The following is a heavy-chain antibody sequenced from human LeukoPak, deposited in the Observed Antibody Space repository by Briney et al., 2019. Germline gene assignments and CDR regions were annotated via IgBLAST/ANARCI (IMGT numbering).Heavy chain of an antibody. D-gene: IGHD6-13*01. J-gene: IGHJ6*02. CDR2: ISTSGST. CDR1: GGSISSDY. V-gene: IGHV4-4*07. CDR3: ATHDPYSITRSSDYYPRDV. Sequence: PSETLSLTCTVSGGSISSDYWSWIRQPAGKGLEWIGRISTSGSTNYNPSLKSRVTMSVDTSKNQFSLKLSSVTASDTAVYYCATHDPYSITRSSDYYPRDVGAPGPTFTVS.